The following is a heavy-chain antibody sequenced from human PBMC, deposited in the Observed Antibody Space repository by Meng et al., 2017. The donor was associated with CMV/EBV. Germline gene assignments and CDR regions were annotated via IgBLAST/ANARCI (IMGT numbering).Heavy chain of an antibody. CDR3: ARDRCNTISYYSDY. CDR2: ISGDYGNT. D-gene: IGHD2/OR15-2a*01. J-gene: IGHJ4*02. Sequence: ASVKVSCKTSGYTFTSYGINWVRQAPGQGLEWMGWISGDYGNTNYAQKLQGRLTMTTDTSTSTAYMELRSLRSDDTAVYYCARDRCNTISYYSDYWGQGTLVTVSS. V-gene: IGHV1-18*01. CDR1: GYTFTSYG.